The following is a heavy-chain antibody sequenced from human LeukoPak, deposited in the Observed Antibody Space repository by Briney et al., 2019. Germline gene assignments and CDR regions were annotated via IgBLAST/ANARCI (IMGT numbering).Heavy chain of an antibody. CDR1: GYTFTNYD. CDR2: MHPNNGDT. J-gene: IGHJ3*01. D-gene: IGHD3-10*01. Sequence: ASVKVSCKASGYTFTNYDINWVRQAPGQGLEWMGCMHPNNGDTGYAQKFQGRVTMTRNTSTTTAYMELSSLRSDDTAVYYCARRVRGVVIFSRAQGSFDLWGQGTLVTVSS. V-gene: IGHV1-8*01. CDR3: ARRVRGVVIFSRAQGSFDL.